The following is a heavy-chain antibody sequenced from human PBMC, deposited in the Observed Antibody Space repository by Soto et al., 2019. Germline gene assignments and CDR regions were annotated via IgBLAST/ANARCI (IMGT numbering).Heavy chain of an antibody. CDR3: ARVKGYYDSSGLNYYYYYGMDV. J-gene: IGHJ6*02. CDR2: IYYSGST. D-gene: IGHD3-22*01. CDR1: PGSIGGSRG. Sequence: SETLSVTCAVAPGSIGGSRGRCWVRQPPRKGQVWLGEIYYSGSTNYNPSLKSRATISVDTSKNQFSLKLSSVTAADTAVYYCARVKGYYDSSGLNYYYYYGMDVWGQGTTVTVSS. V-gene: IGHV4-4*02.